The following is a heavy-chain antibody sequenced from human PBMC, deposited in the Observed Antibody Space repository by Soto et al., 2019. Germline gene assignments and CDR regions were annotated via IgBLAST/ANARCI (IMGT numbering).Heavy chain of an antibody. CDR1: GFSFSDHA. CDR3: TIYNPITVIVPVIDL. D-gene: IGHD1-20*01. CDR2: VAHGGTSK. J-gene: IGHJ5*02. Sequence: TGGSLRLSCAASGFSFSDHAMHWVRRAPAKGLEWVALVAHGGTSKYCAGSVKGRFTRSSDKSSNTLFRQMDSLATEDTAFYYCTIYNPITVIVPVIDLWGRGTLFAVS. V-gene: IGHV3-30-3*01.